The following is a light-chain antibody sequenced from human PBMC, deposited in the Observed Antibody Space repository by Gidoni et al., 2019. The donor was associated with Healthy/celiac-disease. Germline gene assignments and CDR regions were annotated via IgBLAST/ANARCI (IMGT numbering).Light chain of an antibody. CDR3: NTRDSSGNLHYV. CDR2: GKN. Sequence: SSELTQDPAVSVALGQTVRITCQGDSLRSYYASWYQQKPGHAPVLVIYGKNNRPSGIPDRFSGSSSGNTASLTITGAQAEDEADYYCNTRDSSGNLHYVFGTGTKVTVL. CDR1: SLRSYY. J-gene: IGLJ1*01. V-gene: IGLV3-19*01.